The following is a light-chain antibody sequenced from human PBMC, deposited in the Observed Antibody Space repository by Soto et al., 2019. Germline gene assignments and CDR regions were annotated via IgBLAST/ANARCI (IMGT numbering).Light chain of an antibody. CDR2: GAS. CDR3: QQYNNWS. V-gene: IGKV3-15*01. Sequence: EIVFTQSPATLSLSPGERATLSCRASQSVSSNLAWYQQKPGQAPRLLIYGASTRATGIPARFSGSGSGTEFTLTISSLQSEDFAVYYCQQYNNWSFGGGTKVDIK. J-gene: IGKJ4*01. CDR1: QSVSSN.